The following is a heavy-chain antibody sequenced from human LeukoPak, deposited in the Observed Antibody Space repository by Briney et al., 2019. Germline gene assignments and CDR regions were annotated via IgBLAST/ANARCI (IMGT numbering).Heavy chain of an antibody. CDR1: GFTFSSYA. J-gene: IGHJ6*04. Sequence: GGSLRLSCAASGFTFSSYAMHWVRQAPGKGLEYVSAISSNGGSTYYANSVKGRFTISRDNSKNTLYLQMGSLRAEDMAVYYCARSLGRVVLAAMDVWGKGTTVTVSS. CDR2: ISSNGGST. CDR3: ARSLGRVVLAAMDV. D-gene: IGHD2-2*01. V-gene: IGHV3-64*01.